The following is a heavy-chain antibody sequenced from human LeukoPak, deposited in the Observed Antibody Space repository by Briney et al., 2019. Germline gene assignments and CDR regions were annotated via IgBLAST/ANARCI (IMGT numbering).Heavy chain of an antibody. CDR3: ARDDNGEVVTATPTTIEYFQH. V-gene: IGHV1-69*01. CDR2: IIPIFGTA. CDR1: GGTFSSYA. D-gene: IGHD2-21*02. Sequence: SVKVSCKASGGTFSSYAISWVRQAPGQGLEWMGGIIPIFGTANYAQKFQGRVTITADESTSTAYMELSSLRSEDTAVYYCARDDNGEVVTATPTTIEYFQHWGQGTLSPSPQ. J-gene: IGHJ1*01.